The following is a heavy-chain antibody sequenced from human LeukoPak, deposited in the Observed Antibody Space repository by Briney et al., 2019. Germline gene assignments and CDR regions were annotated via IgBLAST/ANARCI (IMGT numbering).Heavy chain of an antibody. Sequence: GGSLRLSCTASGFTFSNYAMTWVRQAPGKGLECLSVISGSGGSTYHADSVKGRFTISRDNTKNTLFLQMNSLRAEDTAVYYCTKKTSYYDSSGALDYWGQGTLVTVSS. J-gene: IGHJ4*02. D-gene: IGHD3-22*01. CDR2: ISGSGGST. V-gene: IGHV3-23*01. CDR1: GFTFSNYA. CDR3: TKKTSYYDSSGALDY.